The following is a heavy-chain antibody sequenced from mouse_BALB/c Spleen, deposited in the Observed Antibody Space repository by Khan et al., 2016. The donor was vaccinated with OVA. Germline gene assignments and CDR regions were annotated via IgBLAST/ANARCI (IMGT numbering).Heavy chain of an antibody. CDR2: IYPGSGNT. D-gene: IGHD2-3*01. CDR3: ARMDTTSLDY. Sequence: QVQLQQSGTELARPGTSVKLSCKASGYTFTDYYITWVKQRTGQGLEWIGEIYPGSGNTYYNENFKGKASLTADKSSNTAYMQLSSLTSVDSAVYFCARMDTTSLDYWGQGTTLTVSS. V-gene: IGHV1-77*01. J-gene: IGHJ2*01. CDR1: GYTFTDYY.